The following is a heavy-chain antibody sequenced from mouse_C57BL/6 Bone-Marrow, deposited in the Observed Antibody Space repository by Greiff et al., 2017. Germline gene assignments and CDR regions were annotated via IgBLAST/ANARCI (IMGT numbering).Heavy chain of an antibody. D-gene: IGHD1-1*01. V-gene: IGHV1-53*01. CDR1: GYTFTSYW. CDR2: INPNNGGS. J-gene: IGHJ1*03. CDR3: ARSGVYSSSLYWYFDV. Sequence: QVQLQQPGTELVKPGASVKLSCKASGYTFTSYWMHWVKQRPGQGLEWIGNINPNNGGSNYNEKFKNKATLTVDKSSSTTYMQLSSLTSEDSAVYFCARSGVYSSSLYWYFDVWGTGTTVTVSS.